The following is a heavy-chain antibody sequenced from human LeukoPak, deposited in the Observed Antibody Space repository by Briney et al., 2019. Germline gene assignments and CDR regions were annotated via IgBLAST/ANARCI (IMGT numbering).Heavy chain of an antibody. CDR1: GLTFSSYA. D-gene: IGHD6-19*01. Sequence: GGSLRLSCVASGLTFSSYAMSWVRQAPGKGLEWVSGISGSGGSTYYADSVKGRLTISRDNSKNTLFLQMNSLRAEDTAVYYCAKETYSSGWYPYFDYWGQGTLVTVSS. CDR2: ISGSGGST. CDR3: AKETYSSGWYPYFDY. J-gene: IGHJ4*02. V-gene: IGHV3-23*01.